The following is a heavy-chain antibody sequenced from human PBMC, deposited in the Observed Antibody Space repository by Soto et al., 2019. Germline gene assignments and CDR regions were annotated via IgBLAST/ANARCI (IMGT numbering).Heavy chain of an antibody. D-gene: IGHD3-22*01. V-gene: IGHV1-46*01. Sequence: ASVKVSCKASGYTVTSYYMHCVRHPPGQGLEWMGIINPSGGSTSYEQKFQGRVTMTRDTSTSTVYMELSSLRSEDTAVYYCARGGSSGYYRGYFQHWGQGTLVTVSS. CDR3: ARGGSSGYYRGYFQH. CDR2: INPSGGST. J-gene: IGHJ1*01. CDR1: GYTVTSYY.